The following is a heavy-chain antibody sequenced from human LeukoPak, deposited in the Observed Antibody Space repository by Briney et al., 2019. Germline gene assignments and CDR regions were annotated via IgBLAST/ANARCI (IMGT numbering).Heavy chain of an antibody. Sequence: GGSLRLSCAASGFTFNTYWMHWVRQAPGKDLVWVSHINPDGSQTNYADSVTGRFTISRDNAKNTLYLQMNSLRAEDTAVYYCARDPVRRDSYWGQGTLVTVSS. D-gene: IGHD3-10*01. CDR1: GFTFNTYW. CDR3: ARDPVRRDSY. J-gene: IGHJ4*02. CDR2: INPDGSQT. V-gene: IGHV3-74*01.